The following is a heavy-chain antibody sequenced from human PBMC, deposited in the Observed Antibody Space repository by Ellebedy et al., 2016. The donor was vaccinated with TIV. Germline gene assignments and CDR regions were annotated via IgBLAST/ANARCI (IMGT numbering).Heavy chain of an antibody. CDR3: ARAGGTYSPLMY. V-gene: IGHV3-74*01. CDR2: INGDGSST. CDR1: GFTFSSYW. Sequence: GESLKISCAASGFTFSSYWMHWVRQAPGKGLVWVSRINGDGSSTSYADSVKGRFTISRDNAKNTLYLQMSSLRAEDTAVYYCARAGGTYSPLMYWGQGTLVTVSS. J-gene: IGHJ4*02. D-gene: IGHD1-26*01.